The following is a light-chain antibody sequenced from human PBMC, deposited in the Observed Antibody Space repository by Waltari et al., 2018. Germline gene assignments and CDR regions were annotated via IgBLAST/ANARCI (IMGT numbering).Light chain of an antibody. CDR2: DVS. V-gene: IGLV2-14*03. CDR1: TSDLGAYKY. J-gene: IGLJ3*02. Sequence: QSALTQPASVSGSPGQSITISCTGTTSDLGAYKYVSWYQQHPGKAPKLMIYDVSNRPSGVSIRFSGSKSGNTASLTISGLQADDEADYYCSSYTISNTWVFGGGTKLTVL. CDR3: SSYTISNTWV.